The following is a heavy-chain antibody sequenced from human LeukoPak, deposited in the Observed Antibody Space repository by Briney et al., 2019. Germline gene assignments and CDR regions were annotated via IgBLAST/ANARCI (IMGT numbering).Heavy chain of an antibody. Sequence: GASVKVSCKASGYTFTSYYMHWVRQAPGQGLEWMGIINPSGGSTSYAQQFQGRVTMTRDTSTSTVYMELSSLRSEDTAVYYCARAAESYYFDYWGQGTLVTVSS. CDR2: INPSGGST. D-gene: IGHD1-26*01. V-gene: IGHV1-46*01. CDR1: GYTFTSYY. CDR3: ARAAESYYFDY. J-gene: IGHJ4*02.